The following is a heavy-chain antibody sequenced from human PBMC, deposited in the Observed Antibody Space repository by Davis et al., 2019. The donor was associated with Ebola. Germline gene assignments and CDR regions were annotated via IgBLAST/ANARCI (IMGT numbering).Heavy chain of an antibody. CDR2: IHDSGNT. V-gene: IGHV4-59*01. CDR3: ARGGVKLLDQ. CDR1: GGSISSYY. J-gene: IGHJ4*02. D-gene: IGHD3-10*01. Sequence: MPGGSLRLSCNVSGGSISSYYWSWIRQAPGKGLEWIAYIHDSGNTKYNPSLRSRLIISVDRSKNQFSLKLNSVTAADTAMYYCARGGVKLLDQWGQGTLVTVSS.